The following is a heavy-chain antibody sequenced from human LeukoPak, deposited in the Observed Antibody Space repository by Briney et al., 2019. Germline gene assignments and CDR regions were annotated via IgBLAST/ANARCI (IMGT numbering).Heavy chain of an antibody. D-gene: IGHD1-26*01. CDR3: ARAGMYSGSYLDAFDI. J-gene: IGHJ3*02. CDR1: GFIFSDYG. Sequence: PGGSLRLSCAASGFIFSDYGMHWVRQAPGKGLEWVAVIWYDGSNKYYADSVKGRFTISRDNSKNTLYLQMNSLRAEDTAFYYCARAGMYSGSYLDAFDIWGQGTMVTVSS. CDR2: IWYDGSNK. V-gene: IGHV3-33*01.